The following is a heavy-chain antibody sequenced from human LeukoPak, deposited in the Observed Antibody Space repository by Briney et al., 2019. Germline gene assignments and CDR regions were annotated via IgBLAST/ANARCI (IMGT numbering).Heavy chain of an antibody. CDR2: VYTDGTST. V-gene: IGHV3-74*01. CDR1: GFTFSNYW. D-gene: IGHD3-3*01. J-gene: IGHJ3*02. CDR3: ARGSFLEYLSPEDAFDI. Sequence: GRSLRLSCAASGFTFSNYWMHWVRQAPGKGLVWVSRVYTDGTSTSYADSVKGRFTISRDNPKNTLYLQMNSLRAEDTAIYYCARGSFLEYLSPEDAFDIWGQGTLVTVSS.